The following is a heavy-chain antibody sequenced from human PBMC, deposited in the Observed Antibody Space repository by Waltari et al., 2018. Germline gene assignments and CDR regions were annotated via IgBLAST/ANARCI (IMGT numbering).Heavy chain of an antibody. CDR2: INHSGST. J-gene: IGHJ4*02. D-gene: IGHD5-18*01. Sequence: QVQLQQWGAGLLKPSETLSLTCAVYGGSFNNYYWTWIRQPPGQGLEWIGEINHSGSTTYNPSVESRVTISLDTSKNQFSLRLSSVTAADTAVYYCARRRRRGYSYGHGGFDYWGQGTLVTVSS. CDR1: GGSFNNYY. V-gene: IGHV4-34*01. CDR3: ARRRRRGYSYGHGGFDY.